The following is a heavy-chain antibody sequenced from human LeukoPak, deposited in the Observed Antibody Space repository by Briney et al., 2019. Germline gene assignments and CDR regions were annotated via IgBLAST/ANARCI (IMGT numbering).Heavy chain of an antibody. CDR2: ISAYNGNT. V-gene: IGHV1-18*01. CDR3: ASRARSGYYYGMDV. Sequence: ASVKVSCKASGYTFTSYGISWVRQAPGQGLEWMGWISAYNGNTNYAQKLQGRVTMTTDTSTSTAYMEPRSLKSDDTAVYYCASRARSGYYYGMDVWGQGTTVTVSS. CDR1: GYTFTSYG. J-gene: IGHJ6*02. D-gene: IGHD3-10*01.